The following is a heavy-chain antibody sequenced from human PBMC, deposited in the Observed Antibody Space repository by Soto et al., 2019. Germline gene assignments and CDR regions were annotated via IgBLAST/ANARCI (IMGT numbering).Heavy chain of an antibody. J-gene: IGHJ5*02. D-gene: IGHD2-8*01. Sequence: QVQLVQSGAEVKKPGSSVKVSCKASGGTFSTYITNWVRQAPGQGLEWMGGIIPIFGTANYAQKFRGRVTITADESTTTAYMELSSLRSEDTAVYYCGRYCTNTKCRGGYYLDLWGQGTLLTVSS. CDR1: GGTFSTYI. CDR2: IIPIFGTA. CDR3: GRYCTNTKCRGGYYLDL. V-gene: IGHV1-69*01.